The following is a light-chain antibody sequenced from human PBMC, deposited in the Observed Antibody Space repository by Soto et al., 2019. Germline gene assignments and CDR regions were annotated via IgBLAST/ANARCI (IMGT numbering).Light chain of an antibody. CDR3: SSYRSGSVVL. J-gene: IGLJ3*02. V-gene: IGLV2-14*01. Sequence: QSVLTQPASVSGSPGQSITISCTGTSGDIGSYNRVSWYQQHPGKAPKLIIYEVTDRPSGVSGRFSGSKFQNTASLTISGLQPEDEADYYCSSYRSGSVVLFGGGTQLTVL. CDR1: SGDIGSYNR. CDR2: EVT.